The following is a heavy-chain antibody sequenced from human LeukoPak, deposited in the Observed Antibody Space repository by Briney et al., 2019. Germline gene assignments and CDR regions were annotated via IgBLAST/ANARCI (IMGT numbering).Heavy chain of an antibody. CDR2: TYYNGKT. CDR3: ARGRARDGNRYGVGYFDY. V-gene: IGHV4-59*01. CDR1: GGSIRGYY. Sequence: PSETLSLTCTVSGGSIRGYYWSWLRQPPGKGLEWIGNTYYNGKTNYNPSLKSRVTISIDTSKNQFSVRLTSVTAADRAVYYCARGRARDGNRYGVGYFDYWGQGTLVTVSS. D-gene: IGHD2-15*01. J-gene: IGHJ4*02.